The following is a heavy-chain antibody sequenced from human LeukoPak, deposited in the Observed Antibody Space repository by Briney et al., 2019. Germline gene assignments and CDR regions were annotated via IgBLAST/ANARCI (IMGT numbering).Heavy chain of an antibody. D-gene: IGHD5-12*01. J-gene: IGHJ4*02. V-gene: IGHV3-48*01. Sequence: GGSLRLSCAASGFTFSSYSMNWVRQAPVKGLEWVSFLSSSSSTIYYADSVKGRFTISRDNAKNSLYLQMNSLRAEDTAVYYCASGDSGYDSSFDYWGQGTLVTVSS. CDR3: ASGDSGYDSSFDY. CDR1: GFTFSSYS. CDR2: LSSSSSTI.